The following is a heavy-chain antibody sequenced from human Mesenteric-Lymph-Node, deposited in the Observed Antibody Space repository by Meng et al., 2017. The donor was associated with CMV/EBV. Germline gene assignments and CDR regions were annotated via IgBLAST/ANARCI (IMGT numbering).Heavy chain of an antibody. CDR1: GFTFADYG. Sequence: GESLKISCAASGFTFADYGFSWVRQAPGKGLECVSVIGAYGHTTLNADSVKGRFTVSRDNAKNSLDLQMNSLRVEDTAVYYCARDQLPDAFDIWGQGTMVTVSS. J-gene: IGHJ3*02. CDR2: IGAYGHTT. D-gene: IGHD1-1*01. V-gene: IGHV3-23*01. CDR3: ARDQLPDAFDI.